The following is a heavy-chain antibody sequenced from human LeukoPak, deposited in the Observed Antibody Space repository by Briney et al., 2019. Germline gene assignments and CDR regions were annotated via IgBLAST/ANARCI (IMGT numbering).Heavy chain of an antibody. D-gene: IGHD3-10*01. J-gene: IGHJ4*02. CDR3: AGGVSGSGSYGY. CDR1: GGSISSSSYY. Sequence: KPSETLSLTCTVSGGSISSSSYYWGWIRQPPGKGLEWIGSIYYSGSTYYNPSLKSRVTMSVDTSKKQFSLKLSSVTAADTAVYYCAGGVSGSGSYGYWGQGTLVTVSS. V-gene: IGHV4-39*07. CDR2: IYYSGST.